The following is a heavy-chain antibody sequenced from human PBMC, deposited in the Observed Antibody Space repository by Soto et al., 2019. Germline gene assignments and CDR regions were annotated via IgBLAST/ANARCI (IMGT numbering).Heavy chain of an antibody. Sequence: ASVKVSCKASGGTFSSYAISWVRQAPGQGLEWMGGIIPIFGTANYAQKFQGRVTITADESTSTAYMELSSLRSEDTAVYYCARRRVRGVLNGYYYYGMDVWGQGTTVTVSS. CDR1: GGTFSSYA. D-gene: IGHD3-10*01. V-gene: IGHV1-69*13. J-gene: IGHJ6*02. CDR2: IIPIFGTA. CDR3: ARRRVRGVLNGYYYYGMDV.